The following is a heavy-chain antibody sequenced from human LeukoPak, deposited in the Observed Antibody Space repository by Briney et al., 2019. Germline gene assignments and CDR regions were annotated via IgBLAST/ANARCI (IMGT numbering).Heavy chain of an antibody. CDR2: ISSSGSSI. Sequence: PGGSLRLSCAASGFTFSDYYMSWIRQGPGKRLEWVSYISSSGSSIYYADSVKGRFTISRDNAKNSLYRQMNSLRAEDTAVYYCAELGITMIGGVWGKGTTVTISS. D-gene: IGHD3-10*02. CDR3: AELGITMIGGV. V-gene: IGHV3-11*04. CDR1: GFTFSDYY. J-gene: IGHJ6*04.